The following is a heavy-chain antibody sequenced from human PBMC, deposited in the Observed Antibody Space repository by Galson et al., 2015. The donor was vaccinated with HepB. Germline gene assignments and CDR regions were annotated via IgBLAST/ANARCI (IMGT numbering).Heavy chain of an antibody. CDR2: ISGSGDTT. Sequence: SLRLSCAASGFTFSNYAMTWVRQAPGKGLEWISAISGSGDTTYYGDSVKGRFTISRDGSKSTLYLHMNSLRAEDTAVYFCARKGLICIGSTCYTEDYFYYMDVWGKGTAVTVSS. CDR3: ARKGLICIGSTCYTEDYFYYMDV. D-gene: IGHD2-2*02. CDR1: GFTFSNYA. J-gene: IGHJ6*03. V-gene: IGHV3-23*01.